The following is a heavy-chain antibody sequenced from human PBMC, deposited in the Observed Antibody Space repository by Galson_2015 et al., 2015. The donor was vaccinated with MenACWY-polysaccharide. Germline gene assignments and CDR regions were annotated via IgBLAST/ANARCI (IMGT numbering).Heavy chain of an antibody. Sequence: SLRLSCAASGFSVSGDSMNWVRQAPGKGLEWVSVIHSDGTISYADSVKGRFTISRDNAKNTLFLQMNSLSVGDTAVYYCAKNIQAAYWGQGTLVTVSS. CDR3: AKNIQAAY. D-gene: IGHD2/OR15-2a*01. CDR2: IHSDGTI. CDR1: GFSVSGDS. V-gene: IGHV3-66*01. J-gene: IGHJ4*02.